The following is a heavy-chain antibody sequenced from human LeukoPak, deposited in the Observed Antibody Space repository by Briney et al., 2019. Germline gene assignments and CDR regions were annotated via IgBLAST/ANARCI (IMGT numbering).Heavy chain of an antibody. CDR1: GGSFSGYY. Sequence: SETLSLTCAVYGGSFSGYYWSWIRQPPGKGLEWIGEINHSGSTNYNPSLKSRVTISVDTSKNQFSLKLSSVTAADTAVYYCARGRITIFGVVPNDAFDIWGQGTMVTVSS. CDR3: ARGRITIFGVVPNDAFDI. CDR2: INHSGST. J-gene: IGHJ3*02. V-gene: IGHV4-34*01. D-gene: IGHD3-3*01.